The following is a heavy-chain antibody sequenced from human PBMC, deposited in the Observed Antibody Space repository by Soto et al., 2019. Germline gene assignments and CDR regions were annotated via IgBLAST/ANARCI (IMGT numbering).Heavy chain of an antibody. Sequence: QVQLVQSGAAVKKPGSSVKVSCKASGGTFSSYTISWVRQAPGQGLEWMGRIIPILGIANYAQKFQGRVTITADKSTSTAYMELSSLRVEDTAVYYCARAPTIVVGWKGGHLWGQGTLVTVSS. V-gene: IGHV1-69*02. CDR1: GGTFSSYT. CDR2: IIPILGIA. D-gene: IGHD2-15*01. J-gene: IGHJ4*02. CDR3: ARAPTIVVGWKGGHL.